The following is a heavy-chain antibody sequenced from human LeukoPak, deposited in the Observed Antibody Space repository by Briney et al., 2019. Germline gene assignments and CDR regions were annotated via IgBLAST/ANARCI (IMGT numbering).Heavy chain of an antibody. CDR3: ARDGDYGDYAFDI. CDR2: IHYSGST. J-gene: IGHJ3*02. V-gene: IGHV4-59*01. CDR1: YGSISSYY. Sequence: SETLSLTCTVSYGSISSYYWSWIRQPPGKGLEWIGYIHYSGSTNYNPSLKSRVTISVDTSKSQFSLKLSSVTAADTAVYYCARDGDYGDYAFDIWGQGTVVTISS. D-gene: IGHD4-17*01.